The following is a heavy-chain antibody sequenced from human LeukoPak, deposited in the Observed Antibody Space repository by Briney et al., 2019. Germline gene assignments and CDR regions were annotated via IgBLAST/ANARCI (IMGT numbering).Heavy chain of an antibody. D-gene: IGHD3-22*01. V-gene: IGHV4-61*02. J-gene: IGHJ4*02. CDR3: ARGYYDSSGYLDY. Sequence: SQTLSLTCTVSGGSISSGSYYWGWIRQPAGKGLEWIGRIYTSGSTNYNPSLKSRVTISVDTSKNQFSLKLSSVTAADTDVYYCARGYYDSSGYLDYWGQGTLVTVSS. CDR1: GGSISSGSYY. CDR2: IYTSGST.